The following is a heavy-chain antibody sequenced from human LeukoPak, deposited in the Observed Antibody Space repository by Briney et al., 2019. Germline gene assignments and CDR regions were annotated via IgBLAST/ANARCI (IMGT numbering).Heavy chain of an antibody. V-gene: IGHV4-59*01. CDR2: IYYSGST. CDR3: AGAAAAYFDY. CDR1: GGSISSYY. J-gene: IGHJ4*02. D-gene: IGHD6-13*01. Sequence: SETLSLTCTVSGGSISSYYWSWIRHPPGKGLEWIGYIYYSGSTNYNPSLKSRVTISVDTSKNQFSLKLSSVTAADTAVYYCAGAAAAYFDYWGQGTLVTVSS.